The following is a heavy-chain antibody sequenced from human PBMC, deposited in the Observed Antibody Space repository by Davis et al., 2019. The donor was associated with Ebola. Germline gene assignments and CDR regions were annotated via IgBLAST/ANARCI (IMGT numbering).Heavy chain of an antibody. CDR1: GDSVSSNSAA. CDR2: TYYRSKWFV. Sequence: QTPSLTRAISGDSVSSNSAAWNWIRPSPSRGLEWLGRTYYRSKWFVDYAVSVKSRITINPDTSKNQFSLQLTSVTPEDTAVYYCARDPPYDQGYDYWGQGTLVTVSS. D-gene: IGHD3-22*01. J-gene: IGHJ4*02. V-gene: IGHV6-1*01. CDR3: ARDPPYDQGYDY.